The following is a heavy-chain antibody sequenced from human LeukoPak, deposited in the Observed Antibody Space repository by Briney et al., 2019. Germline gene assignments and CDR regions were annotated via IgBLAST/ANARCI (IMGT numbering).Heavy chain of an antibody. Sequence: ASVTVSCKASGYTFTSYDINWVRQATGQGLEWMGWMNPNSGNTGYAQKFQGRVTITRNTSISTAYMELSSLRSEDTAVYYCATSSGYDSYYYYMDVWGKGTTVTVSS. CDR3: ATSSGYDSYYYYMDV. CDR1: GYTFTSYD. D-gene: IGHD5-12*01. V-gene: IGHV1-8*03. J-gene: IGHJ6*03. CDR2: MNPNSGNT.